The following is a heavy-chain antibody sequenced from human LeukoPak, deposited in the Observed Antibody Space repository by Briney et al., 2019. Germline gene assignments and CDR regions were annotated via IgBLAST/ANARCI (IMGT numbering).Heavy chain of an antibody. J-gene: IGHJ4*02. Sequence: GESLKISCKGSGYSFTSYWIGWVRQMPGKGLEWMGIIYPGDSDTRYSPSFQGQVTISADKSISTAYLQWSSLKASDAAMYYCARPCCSSTSCYGYFDYWGQGTLVTVSS. D-gene: IGHD2-2*01. CDR2: IYPGDSDT. CDR3: ARPCCSSTSCYGYFDY. CDR1: GYSFTSYW. V-gene: IGHV5-51*01.